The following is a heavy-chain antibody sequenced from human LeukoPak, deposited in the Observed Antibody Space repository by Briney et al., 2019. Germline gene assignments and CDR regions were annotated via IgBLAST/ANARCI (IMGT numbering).Heavy chain of an antibody. D-gene: IGHD5-24*01. CDR1: GYTFTSYG. Sequence: GASVKVSCKASGYTFTSYGIRWVRQAPGQGLEWMGWISAYNGNTNYAQKLKGRVTMTTDTSTSTAYMELRSLRSDDTAVYYCARDKGVGYNYRAFDSWGQGTMVTVSS. CDR3: ARDKGVGYNYRAFDS. J-gene: IGHJ3*02. CDR2: ISAYNGNT. V-gene: IGHV1-18*01.